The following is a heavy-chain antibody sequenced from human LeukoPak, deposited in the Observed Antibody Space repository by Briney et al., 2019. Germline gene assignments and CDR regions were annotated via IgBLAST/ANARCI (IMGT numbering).Heavy chain of an antibody. V-gene: IGHV4-4*07. D-gene: IGHD6-19*01. J-gene: IGHJ2*01. Sequence: SETLSLTCPVSGGSISSYYWSWIRQPAGRGLEWIGRIYTSGSTNYNPSLKSRVTMSVDTSKNQFSLKLSSVTAADTAVYYCASYHKLSSGWSFDLWGRGTLVTVSS. CDR2: IYTSGST. CDR3: ASYHKLSSGWSFDL. CDR1: GGSISSYY.